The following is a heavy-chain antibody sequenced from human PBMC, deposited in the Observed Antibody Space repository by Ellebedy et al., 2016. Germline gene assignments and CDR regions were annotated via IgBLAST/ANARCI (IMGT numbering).Heavy chain of an antibody. J-gene: IGHJ6*02. CDR1: GFTFDDYT. CDR3: AKGGEYSSGWYEYYYGMDV. V-gene: IGHV3-43*01. CDR2: ISWDGGST. Sequence: GESLKISCAASGFTFDDYTMHWVRQAPGKGLEWVSLISWDGGSTYYADSVKGRFTISRDNSKNSLYLQMNSLRTEDTALYYCAKGGEYSSGWYEYYYGMDVWGQGTTVTVSS. D-gene: IGHD6-19*01.